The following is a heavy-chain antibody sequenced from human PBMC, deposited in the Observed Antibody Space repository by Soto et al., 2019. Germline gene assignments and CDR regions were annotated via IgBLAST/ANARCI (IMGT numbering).Heavy chain of an antibody. CDR2: INHSGST. CDR1: GGSFSGYY. V-gene: IGHV4-34*01. CDR3: ARGWGALFDY. Sequence: QVQLQQWGAGLLKPSETLSLTCAVYGGSFSGYYWSWIRQPPGKGLEWIGEINHSGSTNYNPSLKGRVPISVDPSQHRFSPKLSSVTGADTAVYYCARGWGALFDYLGQGALVTVSS. J-gene: IGHJ4*02. D-gene: IGHD7-27*01.